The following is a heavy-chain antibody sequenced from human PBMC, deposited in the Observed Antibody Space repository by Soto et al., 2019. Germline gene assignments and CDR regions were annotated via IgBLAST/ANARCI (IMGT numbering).Heavy chain of an antibody. CDR1: GYTFTSYA. CDR3: AQTWTDCSGGSCYQTGFDY. Sequence: GASVKVSCKASGYTFTSYAMHWVRQAPGQRLEWMGWINAGNGNTKYSQKFQGRVTITRDTSASTAYMELSSLRSEDTAVYYCAQTWTDCSGGSCYQTGFDYWGQGTLVTVSS. J-gene: IGHJ4*02. CDR2: INAGNGNT. D-gene: IGHD2-15*01. V-gene: IGHV1-3*01.